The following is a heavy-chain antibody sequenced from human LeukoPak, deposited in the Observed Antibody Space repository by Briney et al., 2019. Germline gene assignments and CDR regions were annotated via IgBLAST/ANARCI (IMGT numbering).Heavy chain of an antibody. V-gene: IGHV1-46*01. CDR2: INPSGGST. CDR3: ARDPGRGWLQKRVYAFDI. Sequence: ASVKVSCKASGYTFTSYYMQWVRQAPGQGLEWMGIINPSGGSTSYAQKFQGRVTMTRDTSTSTVYMELSSLRSEDTAVYYCARDPGRGWLQKRVYAFDIWGQGTMVTVSS. J-gene: IGHJ3*02. D-gene: IGHD5-24*01. CDR1: GYTFTSYY.